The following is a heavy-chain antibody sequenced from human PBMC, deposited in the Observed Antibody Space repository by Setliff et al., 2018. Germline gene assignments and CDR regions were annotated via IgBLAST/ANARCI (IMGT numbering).Heavy chain of an antibody. CDR3: TRSRGPRVVLAADFDF. J-gene: IGHJ4*02. CDR2: ISPYSGES. D-gene: IGHD3-16*01. V-gene: IGHV1-18*01. CDR1: GFRFTSFG. Sequence: ASVKVSCKTSGFRFTSFGFSWVRQAPGQGLEWMGWISPYSGESNYAQKFQDRLTVTADTSTKTTYMELRSPTSDDTAVYFCTRSRGPRVVLAADFDFWGQGTLVTVSS.